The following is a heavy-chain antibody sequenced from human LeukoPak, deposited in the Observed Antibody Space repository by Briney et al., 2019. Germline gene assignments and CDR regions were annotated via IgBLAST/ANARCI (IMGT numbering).Heavy chain of an antibody. Sequence: PGGPLRLSCAASGFTFSSYWMSWVRQAPGKGLEWVANIKQDGSEKYYVDSVKGRFTISRDNAKNSLYLQMNSLRAEDTAVYYCASTYYDFWSGYANLDYWGQGTLATVSS. CDR3: ASTYYDFWSGYANLDY. D-gene: IGHD3-3*01. CDR2: IKQDGSEK. J-gene: IGHJ4*02. V-gene: IGHV3-7*01. CDR1: GFTFSSYW.